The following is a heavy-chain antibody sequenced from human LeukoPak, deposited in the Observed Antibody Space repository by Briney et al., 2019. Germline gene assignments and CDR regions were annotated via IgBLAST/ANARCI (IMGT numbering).Heavy chain of an antibody. CDR2: IIPILGIA. D-gene: IGHD6-19*01. J-gene: IGHJ4*02. V-gene: IGHV1-69*04. CDR3: ARAHSSGWYTFDY. CDR1: GGTFSSYA. Sequence: SVKVSCKASGGTFSSYAISWVRQAPGQRLEWMGRIIPILGIANYAQKFQGRVTITADKSTSTAYMELSSLRSEDTAVYYCARAHSSGWYTFDYWGQGTLVTVSS.